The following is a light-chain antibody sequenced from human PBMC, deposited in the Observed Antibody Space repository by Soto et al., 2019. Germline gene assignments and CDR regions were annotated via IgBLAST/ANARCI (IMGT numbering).Light chain of an antibody. Sequence: ETVLTQSPDTLSLSPGERATLSCRASQSVSSYLAWYQQKPGQAPRLLIYDASNRATGIPARFSGIGSGTDFTLTISSLEPEDFAVYYCQQRFDWITFGQGTRLEIK. V-gene: IGKV3-11*01. CDR1: QSVSSY. J-gene: IGKJ5*01. CDR3: QQRFDWIT. CDR2: DAS.